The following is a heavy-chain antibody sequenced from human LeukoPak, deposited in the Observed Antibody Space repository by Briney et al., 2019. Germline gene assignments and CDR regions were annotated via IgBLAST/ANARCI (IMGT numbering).Heavy chain of an antibody. J-gene: IGHJ4*02. V-gene: IGHV3-21*04. CDR2: ISSSSSYI. D-gene: IGHD4-17*01. Sequence: PGGSLRLSCAASGFTFSSYSMNWVRQAPGKGLEWVSSISSSSSYIYYADSMKGRFTISRDTSKNTLYLQMNTLRADDTAVYHCARRLYGVYDYWGQGTLVTVSS. CDR3: ARRLYGVYDY. CDR1: GFTFSSYS.